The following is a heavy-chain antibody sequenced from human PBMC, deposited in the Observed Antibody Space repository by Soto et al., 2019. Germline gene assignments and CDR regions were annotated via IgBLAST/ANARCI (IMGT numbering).Heavy chain of an antibody. CDR3: VRTSLVVAAATREDY. J-gene: IGHJ4*02. CDR2: INSDGSST. CDR1: GFTFSSYW. Sequence: EVQLVESGGGLVQPGGSLRLSCAASGFTFSSYWMHWVRQATGKGLVWGSRINSDGSSTSYADSVKGRFTISRDNAKNTLYLQMTRLRAEDTAVYYCVRTSLVVAAATREDYWGQGTLVTVSS. D-gene: IGHD2-15*01. V-gene: IGHV3-74*01.